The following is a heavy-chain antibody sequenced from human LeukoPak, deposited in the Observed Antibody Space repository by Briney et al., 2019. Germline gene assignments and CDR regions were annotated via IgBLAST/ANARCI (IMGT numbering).Heavy chain of an antibody. CDR2: ISYDGSYK. J-gene: IGHJ4*02. D-gene: IGHD6-6*01. CDR1: GFTFSSYA. Sequence: GGSLRLSCEVSGFTFSSYAMHWVRQAPGMGLEWVAVISYDGSYKYYADSVKGRFTISRDNSKNTLYLQMNSLRAEDTAVFYCAKAVHSSSSWQIDYWGQGTLVTVSS. CDR3: AKAVHSSSSWQIDY. V-gene: IGHV3-30*18.